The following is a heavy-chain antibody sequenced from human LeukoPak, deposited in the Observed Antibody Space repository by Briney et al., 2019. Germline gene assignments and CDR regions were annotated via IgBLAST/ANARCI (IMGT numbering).Heavy chain of an antibody. Sequence: GGSLRLSCAASGFTFSSYSMNWVRQAPGKGLEWVSLISGSGSGTHYADSMKGRFTISRDNSKNMLYLHMNTLRADDTAVYYCARSGTEDGYNIYFDHWGQGTLVTVFS. CDR1: GFTFSSYS. D-gene: IGHD5-24*01. CDR2: ISGSGSGT. V-gene: IGHV3-23*01. J-gene: IGHJ4*02. CDR3: ARSGTEDGYNIYFDH.